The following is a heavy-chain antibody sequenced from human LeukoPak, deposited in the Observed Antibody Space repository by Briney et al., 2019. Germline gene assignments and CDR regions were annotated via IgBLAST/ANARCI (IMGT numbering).Heavy chain of an antibody. CDR2: MSSSDDGR. D-gene: IGHD2-15*01. CDR3: AKAPVTSCRGAFCYPFDY. V-gene: IGHV3-23*01. Sequence: GSLRLSCAASGFTFSNYAMSWVRQAPGKGLEWVSAMSSSDDGRYYAASVRGRFTISRDTPRSTLYLQMNSLRAEDAAVYYCAKAPVTSCRGAFCYPFDYWGQGTLVTVSS. CDR1: GFTFSNYA. J-gene: IGHJ4*02.